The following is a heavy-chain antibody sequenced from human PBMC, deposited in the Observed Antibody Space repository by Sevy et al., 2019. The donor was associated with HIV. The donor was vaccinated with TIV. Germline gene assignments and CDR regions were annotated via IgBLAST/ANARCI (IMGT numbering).Heavy chain of an antibody. D-gene: IGHD2-2*01. CDR1: GGTFSSYA. J-gene: IGHJ5*02. Sequence: ASVKVSCKASGGTFSSYAISWVRQAPGQGLEWMGGIIPIFGTANYAQKFQGRVTITADEFTSTAYMELSSLRSEDTAVYYCATERDCSSTSCLGGFGPWGQGTLVTVSS. V-gene: IGHV1-69*13. CDR3: ATERDCSSTSCLGGFGP. CDR2: IIPIFGTA.